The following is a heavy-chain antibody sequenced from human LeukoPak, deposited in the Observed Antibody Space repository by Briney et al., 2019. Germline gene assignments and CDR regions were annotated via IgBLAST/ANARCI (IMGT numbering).Heavy chain of an antibody. CDR3: ARAPITSPFYFDS. CDR2: INWSGGST. Sequence: GGSLRLSCTASGFAFDEHGMSWVRQVPGKGLEWVSGINWSGGSTGYADPLRGRFTISRDNAKNSLYLQMDSLRAEDSALYYCARAPITSPFYFDSWGQGTLVTVSS. J-gene: IGHJ4*02. CDR1: GFAFDEHG. D-gene: IGHD2-2*01. V-gene: IGHV3-20*04.